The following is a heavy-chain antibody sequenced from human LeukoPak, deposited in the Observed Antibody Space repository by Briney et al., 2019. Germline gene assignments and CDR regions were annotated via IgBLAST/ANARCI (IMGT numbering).Heavy chain of an antibody. CDR2: ISAYNGNT. V-gene: IGHV1-18*03. Sequence: ASVKVSCTASGYTFTSYGISWVRQAPGQGLEWMGWISAYNGNTNYAQKLQGRVTMTTDTSTSTAYMELRSLRSDDMAVYYCARCSVPAYYDFWSGYPHFDYWGQGTLVTVSS. CDR1: GYTFTSYG. CDR3: ARCSVPAYYDFWSGYPHFDY. J-gene: IGHJ4*02. D-gene: IGHD3-3*01.